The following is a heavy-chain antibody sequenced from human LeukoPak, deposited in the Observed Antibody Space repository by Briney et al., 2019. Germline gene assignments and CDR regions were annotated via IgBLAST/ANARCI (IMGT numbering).Heavy chain of an antibody. CDR2: INPNSGGT. J-gene: IGHJ5*02. CDR1: GYTFANYY. V-gene: IGHV1-2*02. D-gene: IGHD2-2*02. Sequence: ASVKVSCKASGYTFANYYIHWVRQAPGQGLQCLGWINPNSGGTNYAQWFQGRVTMTRDTSISTAYMELSGLRSDDTAVYYCARGFRLSAIEDWFDPWGQGTLVTVSS. CDR3: ARGFRLSAIEDWFDP.